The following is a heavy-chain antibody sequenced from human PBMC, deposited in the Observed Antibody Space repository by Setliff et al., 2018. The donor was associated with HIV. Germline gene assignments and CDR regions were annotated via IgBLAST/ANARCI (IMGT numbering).Heavy chain of an antibody. CDR3: ATDGELEPTDAFDI. J-gene: IGHJ3*02. CDR2: VDPEDGET. Sequence: SCKASGYTFTDYYMHWVQQAPGKGLEWMGRVDPEDGETIYAEKFQGRVTITADTSTDTAYMELSSLRSEDTAVYYCATDGELEPTDAFDIWGQGTMVTVSS. V-gene: IGHV1-69-2*01. CDR1: GYTFTDYY. D-gene: IGHD1-1*01.